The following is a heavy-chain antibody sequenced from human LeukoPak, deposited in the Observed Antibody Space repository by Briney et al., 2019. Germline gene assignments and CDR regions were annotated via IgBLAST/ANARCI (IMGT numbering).Heavy chain of an antibody. J-gene: IGHJ4*02. Sequence: PGGSLRLSCAASGFTFRSYSMNWVRQAPGKGLEWVSSISRSSSYIYYADSVKGRFTISRDNAKNALYVQMNSLRAEDTAVYYCAREVGSGWLDYWGQGTLVTVSS. D-gene: IGHD6-19*01. CDR3: AREVGSGWLDY. CDR1: GFTFRSYS. V-gene: IGHV3-21*01. CDR2: ISRSSSYI.